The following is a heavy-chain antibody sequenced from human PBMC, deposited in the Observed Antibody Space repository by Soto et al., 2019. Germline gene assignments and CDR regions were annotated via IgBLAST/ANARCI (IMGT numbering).Heavy chain of an antibody. J-gene: IGHJ6*02. V-gene: IGHV4-4*02. D-gene: IGHD3-3*01. CDR2: IYHSGST. Sequence: SETLSLTCAVSGGSISSSNWWSWVRQPPGKGLEWIGEIYHSGSTNYNPSLKSRVTISVDKSKNQFSLKLSSVTAADTAVYYCARWGDFWSGYYAYYYYYGMDVWGQGTTVTVSS. CDR3: ARWGDFWSGYYAYYYYYGMDV. CDR1: GGSISSSNW.